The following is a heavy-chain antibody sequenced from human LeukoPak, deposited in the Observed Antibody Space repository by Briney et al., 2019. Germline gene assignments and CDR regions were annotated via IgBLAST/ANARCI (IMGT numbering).Heavy chain of an antibody. J-gene: IGHJ4*02. CDR3: ATDHGPREDIAVVPAAMWY. CDR1: GYTLTELS. V-gene: IGHV1-24*01. D-gene: IGHD2-2*01. CDR2: FDPEDGET. Sequence: ASVKVSCKVSGYTLTELSMHWVRQAPGKGLEWMGGFDPEDGETIYAQKFQGRVTMTEDTSTDTAYMELSSLRSEDTAVYYSATDHGPREDIAVVPAAMWYWGQGTLVTVSS.